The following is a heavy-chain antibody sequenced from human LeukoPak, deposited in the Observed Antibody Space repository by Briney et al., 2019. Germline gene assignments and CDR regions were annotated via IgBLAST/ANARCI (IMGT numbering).Heavy chain of an antibody. J-gene: IGHJ4*02. CDR1: GGTFSSYA. CDR2: IIPIFGTA. V-gene: IGHV1-69*01. Sequence: GSSAKVSCKASGGTFSSYAISWVRQAPGRGLEWMGGIIPIFGTANYAQKFQGRVTITADESTSTAYMELSSLRSEDTAVYYCAREEVAGHSHWGQGTLVTVSS. CDR3: AREEVAGHSH. D-gene: IGHD6-19*01.